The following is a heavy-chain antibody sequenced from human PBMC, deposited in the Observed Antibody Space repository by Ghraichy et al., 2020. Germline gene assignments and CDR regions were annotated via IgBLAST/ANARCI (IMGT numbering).Heavy chain of an antibody. J-gene: IGHJ6*02. V-gene: IGHV3-23*01. CDR1: GFTFSSYA. D-gene: IGHD1-26*01. CDR3: ANSGSYRTYYYYGMDV. CDR2: ISGSGGST. Sequence: GGSLRLSCAASGFTFSSYAMSWVRQAPGKGLEWVSAISGSGGSTYYADSVKGRFTISRDNSKNTLYLQMNSLRAEDTAVYYCANSGSYRTYYYYGMDVWGQGTTVTVSS.